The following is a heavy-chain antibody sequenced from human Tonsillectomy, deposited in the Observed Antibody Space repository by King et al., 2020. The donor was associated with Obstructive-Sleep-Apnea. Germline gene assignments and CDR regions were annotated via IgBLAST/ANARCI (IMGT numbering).Heavy chain of an antibody. D-gene: IGHD1-26*01. Sequence: VQLVESGAEVKKPGASVKVSCKASGYTFTSYDIIWVRQATGQGLEWMGWMNSNSGNTGYAQKIQGRVTMTRNAAKSTAYMELSGLRSEDTAVYYCARTRGGSYYYYYGMDVWGRGTTVTVSS. V-gene: IGHV1-8*01. J-gene: IGHJ6*02. CDR2: MNSNSGNT. CDR3: ARTRGGSYYYYYGMDV. CDR1: GYTFTSYD.